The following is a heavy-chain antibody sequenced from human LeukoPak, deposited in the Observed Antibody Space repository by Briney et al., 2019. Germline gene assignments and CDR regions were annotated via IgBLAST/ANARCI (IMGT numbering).Heavy chain of an antibody. CDR3: ARRSRDDSSGWWPPDY. CDR2: ISSNGGGT. V-gene: IGHV3-64*01. J-gene: IGHJ4*02. CDR1: GFTFSSYA. D-gene: IGHD6-13*01. Sequence: PGGSLRLSCAASGFTFSSYAMHWVRQAPGKGLEYVSAISSNGGGTYYANSVKGRFTISRDNSKNTLYLQMGSLRAEDMAVYYCARRSRDDSSGWWPPDYWGQGTLVTVSS.